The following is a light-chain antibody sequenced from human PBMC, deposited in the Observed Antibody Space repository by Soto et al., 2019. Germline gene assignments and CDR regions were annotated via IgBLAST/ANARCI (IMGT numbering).Light chain of an antibody. CDR3: EGWDDSLNGWV. Sequence: QSVLTQPPSVSEAPRQRVTISCSGSSSNVGDNAVNWYQQLPGKAPKLLIYYDDLLTSGVSDRFSGSKSGTSASLAISGLQSEDEGDYYCEGWDDSLNGWVFGGGTKLTVL. V-gene: IGLV1-36*01. CDR2: YDD. J-gene: IGLJ3*02. CDR1: SSNVGDNA.